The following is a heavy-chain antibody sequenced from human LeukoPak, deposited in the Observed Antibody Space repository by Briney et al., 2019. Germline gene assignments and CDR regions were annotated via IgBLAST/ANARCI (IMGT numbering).Heavy chain of an antibody. CDR3: ARDLGAGVVFDY. CDR1: GFTFDDNA. V-gene: IGHV3-21*01. J-gene: IGHJ4*02. Sequence: PGGSRRLSCAASGFTFDDNAMHWARQAPGKGLEWVSSISSSSSYIYYADSVKGRFTISRDNAKNSLYLQMNSLRAEDTAVYYCARDLGAGVVFDYWGQGTLVTVSS. CDR2: ISSSSSYI. D-gene: IGHD3-3*01.